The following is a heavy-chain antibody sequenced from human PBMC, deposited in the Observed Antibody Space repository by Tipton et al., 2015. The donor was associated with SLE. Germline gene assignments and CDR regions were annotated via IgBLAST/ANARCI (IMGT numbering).Heavy chain of an antibody. J-gene: IGHJ6*02. CDR2: IITSEGRT. V-gene: IGHV1-46*01. D-gene: IGHD1-26*01. Sequence: QVQLVQSGADVKKPGASMKVSCKTSGYTFSDYYIHWMRQAPGQGLEWIGIIITSEGRTNYAQKFWGRVSMTRDMSTSTIYMELDSPTSDDTAVYYCARDLKQALPDYYGMDVWGQGTTVTVSS. CDR1: GYTFSDYY. CDR3: ARDLKQALPDYYGMDV.